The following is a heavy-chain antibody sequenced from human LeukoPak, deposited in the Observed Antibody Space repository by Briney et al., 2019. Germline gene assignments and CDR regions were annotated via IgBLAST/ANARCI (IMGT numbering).Heavy chain of an antibody. Sequence: ASVKVFCRASGGTFSSYALSWVRQAPGQGLEGMGGIIPIFGTAIYAQKFQGRVTITADKSTSTAYMELSSLRSEDTAVYYCAREDYGDYGWFYPWGQGTLVTVSS. J-gene: IGHJ5*02. V-gene: IGHV1-69*06. D-gene: IGHD4-17*01. CDR3: AREDYGDYGWFYP. CDR2: IIPIFGTA. CDR1: GGTFSSYA.